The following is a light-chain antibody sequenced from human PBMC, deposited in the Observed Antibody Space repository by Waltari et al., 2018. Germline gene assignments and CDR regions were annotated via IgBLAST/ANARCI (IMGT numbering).Light chain of an antibody. Sequence: DIQTTQSPSSLSASVGDRVTITCRASQSITRYLNWYQQKPGKAPKLLIYTTSTLQSDIPSRFSGSGSGTDFTLTISSLQPEDFATYYCQQSFNTPRTFGQGTKLEIK. CDR1: QSITRY. CDR2: TTS. V-gene: IGKV1-39*01. CDR3: QQSFNTPRT. J-gene: IGKJ2*01.